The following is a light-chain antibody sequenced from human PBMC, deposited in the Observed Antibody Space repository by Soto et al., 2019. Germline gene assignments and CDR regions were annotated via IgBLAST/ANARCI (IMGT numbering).Light chain of an antibody. CDR2: AAS. V-gene: IGKV1-27*01. CDR1: QDIRTF. Sequence: DIQMTQSPTSLSASVGDRVTITCRASQDIRTFVAWYQQKPGKAPKLLIYAASTLQSGVPSRFSGSGSGTDFTLTINSLQPEDVATYSCQKYSSVPVFDRGTKVEIK. J-gene: IGKJ3*01. CDR3: QKYSSVPV.